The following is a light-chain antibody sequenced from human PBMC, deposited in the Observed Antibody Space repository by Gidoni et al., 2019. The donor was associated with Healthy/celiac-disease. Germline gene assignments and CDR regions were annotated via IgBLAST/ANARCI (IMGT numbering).Light chain of an antibody. Sequence: DIQMIQSPSSLSASVGDRVTITCRASQGISNSLAWYQQKPGKAPKLLLYAASRLESGVPSRFSGSGSGTDYTLTISSLQPEDFATYYCQQYYSTLITFGQXTRLEIK. CDR3: QQYYSTLIT. CDR2: AAS. J-gene: IGKJ5*01. CDR1: QGISNS. V-gene: IGKV1-NL1*01.